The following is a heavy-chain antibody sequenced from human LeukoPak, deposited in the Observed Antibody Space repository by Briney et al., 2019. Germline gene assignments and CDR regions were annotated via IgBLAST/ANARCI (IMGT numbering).Heavy chain of an antibody. D-gene: IGHD3-10*01. V-gene: IGHV1-8*03. Sequence: GASVKVSCKASGYTFTSYDINWVRQATGQGLEWMGWMNPNSGNTGYAQKFQGRVTITRNTSISTAYMELSSLRSEDTAVYYCARGRITMVRGVIIFSSYYYYMDVWGKGTTVTVSS. J-gene: IGHJ6*03. CDR2: MNPNSGNT. CDR1: GYTFTSYD. CDR3: ARGRITMVRGVIIFSSYYYYMDV.